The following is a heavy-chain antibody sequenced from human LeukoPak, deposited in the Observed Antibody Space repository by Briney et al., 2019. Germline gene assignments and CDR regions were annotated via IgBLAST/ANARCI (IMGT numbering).Heavy chain of an antibody. Sequence: SEALSLTCAVSGGSISSSNWWSWVRQPPGKGLEWIGEIYHSGSTNYNPSLKSRVTISVDKSKNQFSLKLSSVTAADTAVYYCARGVAAAGTDWFDPWGQGTLVTVSS. V-gene: IGHV4-4*02. D-gene: IGHD6-13*01. J-gene: IGHJ5*02. CDR1: GGSISSSNW. CDR2: IYHSGST. CDR3: ARGVAAAGTDWFDP.